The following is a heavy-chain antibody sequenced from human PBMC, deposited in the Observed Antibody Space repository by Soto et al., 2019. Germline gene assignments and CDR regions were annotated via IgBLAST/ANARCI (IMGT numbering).Heavy chain of an antibody. CDR2: ISWNSGSI. CDR3: AKDVLGDYTDPYWSFGL. J-gene: IGHJ2*01. V-gene: IGHV3-9*01. Sequence: EVQLVESGGGLVEPGRSLRLSCAASGFTFDDYAMHWVRQAPGKGLEWVSGISWNSGSIGYADSVKGRFTISRDNAKKSLYLQMNSLRAEDTALYYCAKDVLGDYTDPYWSFGLWGRGTLVTVSS. CDR1: GFTFDDYA. D-gene: IGHD4-17*01.